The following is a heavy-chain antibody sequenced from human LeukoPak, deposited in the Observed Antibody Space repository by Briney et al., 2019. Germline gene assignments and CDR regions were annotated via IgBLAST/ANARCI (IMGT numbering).Heavy chain of an antibody. CDR3: ARGIDYAEWYYFDY. Sequence: ASVKVSCKASGYTFTGFYIHWVRQAPGQGLEWMGWISAYNGNTNYAQKLQGRVTMTTDTSTSTAYMELRSLRSDDTAVYYCARGIDYAEWYYFDYWGQGTLVTVSS. D-gene: IGHD4-17*01. J-gene: IGHJ4*02. CDR2: ISAYNGNT. V-gene: IGHV1-18*04. CDR1: GYTFTGFY.